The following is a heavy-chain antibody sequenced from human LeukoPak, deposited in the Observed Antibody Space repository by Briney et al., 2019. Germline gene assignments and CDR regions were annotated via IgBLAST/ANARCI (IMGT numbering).Heavy chain of an antibody. Sequence: PSETLSLTCTVSGGSISSSSYYWGWIRQPPGKGLEWIGSIYYSGSTYYNPSLKSRVTISVDTSKNQFSLKLSSVTAADTAVYYCARQVLTYSSRDYFDYWGQGTLVTVSS. V-gene: IGHV4-39*01. J-gene: IGHJ4*02. CDR2: IYYSGST. CDR1: GGSISSSSYY. CDR3: ARQVLTYSSRDYFDY. D-gene: IGHD6-13*01.